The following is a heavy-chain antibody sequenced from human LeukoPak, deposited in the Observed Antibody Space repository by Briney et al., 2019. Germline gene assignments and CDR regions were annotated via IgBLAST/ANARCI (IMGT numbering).Heavy chain of an antibody. Sequence: PSETLSLTCTVSGGSISSGGYYWSWIRQHPGKGLEWIGYIYYSGSTYYNPSLKSRVTISVDTFKNQFSLKQSSVTAADTAVYYCARADCSSTSCFVVEAFDIWGQGTMVTVSS. CDR1: GGSISSGGYY. CDR3: ARADCSSTSCFVVEAFDI. D-gene: IGHD2-2*01. V-gene: IGHV4-31*03. CDR2: IYYSGST. J-gene: IGHJ3*02.